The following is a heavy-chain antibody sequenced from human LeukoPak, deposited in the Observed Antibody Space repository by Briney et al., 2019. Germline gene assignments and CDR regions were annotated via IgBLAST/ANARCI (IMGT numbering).Heavy chain of an antibody. CDR2: ISRDSSTI. J-gene: IGHJ4*02. Sequence: PGGSLRLSCAASEFTFSSYEINWVRQAPGKGLEWVSYISRDSSTIFYADSVKGRFTISRDNAKNSLYLQMNSLRDEDTAVYYCARWVACGGDCSPFDYWGLGTLVTVSS. D-gene: IGHD2-21*02. CDR1: EFTFSSYE. V-gene: IGHV3-48*02. CDR3: ARWVACGGDCSPFDY.